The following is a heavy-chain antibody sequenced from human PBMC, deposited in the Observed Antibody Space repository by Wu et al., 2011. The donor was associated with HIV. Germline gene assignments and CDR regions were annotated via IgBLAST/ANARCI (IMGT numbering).Heavy chain of an antibody. Sequence: QIQLVQSGAEVKKPGSSVKVSCKASGGTFSRYAISWVRQAPGHGLEWMGEIIPLSGTAKYAQKFRGRVTITTDDSTSTGYMELTSLRSEDTAVYYCARELSYDSSGPWYYGMDVWGQGTTVTVSS. V-gene: IGHV1-69*05. CDR1: GGTFSRYA. CDR3: ARELSYDSSGPWYYGMDV. J-gene: IGHJ6*02. CDR2: IIPLSGTA. D-gene: IGHD3-22*01.